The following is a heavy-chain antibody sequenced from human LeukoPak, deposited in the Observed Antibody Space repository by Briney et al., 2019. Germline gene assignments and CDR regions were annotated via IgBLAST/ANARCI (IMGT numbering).Heavy chain of an antibody. CDR1: GYTFTGYY. CDR3: ARSYSSGWSPVYYYYYMDV. V-gene: IGHV1-2*02. Sequence: VASVKVSCKASGYTFTGYYMHWVRQAPGQGLEWMGWINPNSGGTNYAQKFQGRVTMTRDTSISTAYMELSRLRSDDTAVYYCARSYSSGWSPVYYYYYMDVWGKGTTVTISS. J-gene: IGHJ6*03. CDR2: INPNSGGT. D-gene: IGHD6-19*01.